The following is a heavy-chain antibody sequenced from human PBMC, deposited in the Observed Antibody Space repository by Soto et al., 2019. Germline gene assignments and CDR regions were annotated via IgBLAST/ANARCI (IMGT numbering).Heavy chain of an antibody. CDR3: VRGTTAWRGMDY. CDR1: GFTFSTYS. D-gene: IGHD1-1*01. V-gene: IGHV3-74*01. CDR2: TCRYGREL. J-gene: IGHJ4*02. Sequence: GGSLRLSCAASGFTFSTYSIHWVRHTPGTGLVWVSRTCRYGRELYYADSVKGRFTISRDDAKNTLYLQMDSLRVEDTGIYYCVRGTTAWRGMDYWGQGALVTVSS.